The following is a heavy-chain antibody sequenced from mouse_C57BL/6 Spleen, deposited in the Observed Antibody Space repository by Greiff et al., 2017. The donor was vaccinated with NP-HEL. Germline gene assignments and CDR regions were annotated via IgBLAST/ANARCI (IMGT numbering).Heavy chain of an antibody. CDR2: ISSGGSYT. CDR1: GFTFSSYG. V-gene: IGHV5-6*02. CDR3: ARRLTTVVATGFDY. J-gene: IGHJ2*01. D-gene: IGHD1-1*01. Sequence: DVMLVESGGDLVKPGGSLKLSCAASGFTFSSYGMSWVRQTPDKRLEWVATISSGGSYTYYPDSVKGRFTISRDNAKNTLYLQMSSLKSEDTAMYYCARRLTTVVATGFDYWGQGTTLTVSS.